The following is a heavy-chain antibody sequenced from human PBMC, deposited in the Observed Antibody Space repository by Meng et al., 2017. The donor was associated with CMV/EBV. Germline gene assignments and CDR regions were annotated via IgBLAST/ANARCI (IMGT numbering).Heavy chain of an antibody. CDR2: INHSGST. J-gene: IGHJ2*01. D-gene: IGHD2-2*01. Sequence: SETLSLTCAVSGGSFSGYYWSWIRQPPGKGLEWIGEINHSGSTNYNPSLKSRVTISVDTSKNQFSLKLSSVTAADTAVYYCARASTRGYCSSTSCPGFDLWGRGTLVTVSS. CDR3: ARASTRGYCSSTSCPGFDL. CDR1: GGSFSGYY. V-gene: IGHV4-34*01.